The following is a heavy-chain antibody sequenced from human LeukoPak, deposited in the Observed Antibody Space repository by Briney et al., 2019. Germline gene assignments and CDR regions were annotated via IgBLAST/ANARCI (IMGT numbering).Heavy chain of an antibody. CDR3: ALGMDYYDSSGYSIDY. V-gene: IGHV1-2*02. D-gene: IGHD3-22*01. Sequence: ASVKVSCKASGYTFTGYYMHWVRQAPGQGLEWIGWINPNSGGTNYAQKFQGRVTMTRDTSISTAYMELSRLRSDDTAVYYCALGMDYYDSSGYSIDYWGQGTLVTVSS. CDR2: INPNSGGT. CDR1: GYTFTGYY. J-gene: IGHJ4*02.